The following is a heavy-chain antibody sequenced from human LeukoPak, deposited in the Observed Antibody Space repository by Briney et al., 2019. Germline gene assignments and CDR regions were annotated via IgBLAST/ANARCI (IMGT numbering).Heavy chain of an antibody. Sequence: SETLSLTCTISGYSISSGYYWGWIRQPPGKGLEWIGSIYHSGSTYYNPSLKSRVTISLDTSENQFSLKLTSVTAADTAVYYCARDLYSSGWGYFDYWGQGTLVTVSS. CDR2: IYHSGST. CDR3: ARDLYSSGWGYFDY. V-gene: IGHV4-38-2*02. D-gene: IGHD6-19*01. J-gene: IGHJ4*02. CDR1: GYSISSGYY.